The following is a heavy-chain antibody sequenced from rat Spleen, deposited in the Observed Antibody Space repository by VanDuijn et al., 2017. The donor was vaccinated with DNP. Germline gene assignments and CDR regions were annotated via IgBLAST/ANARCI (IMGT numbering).Heavy chain of an antibody. D-gene: IGHD1-10*01. CDR1: GFSLTDYS. V-gene: IGHV2-8*01. CDR3: TREGITTLDY. Sequence: QVQLKESGPGLVQPSETLSLTCTVSGFSLTDYSVFWVRQPSGKGLEWMGRMRYNGDTSYNSALKSRLSISRDTSKNQVFFKMNSLQTDDTGTYYCTREGITTLDYWGQGVMVTVSS. J-gene: IGHJ2*01. CDR2: MRYNGDT.